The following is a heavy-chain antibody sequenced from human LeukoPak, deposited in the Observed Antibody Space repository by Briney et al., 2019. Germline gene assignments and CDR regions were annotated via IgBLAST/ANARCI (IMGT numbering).Heavy chain of an antibody. V-gene: IGHV4-4*09. CDR2: IYTSGST. CDR1: GVSISSYY. D-gene: IGHD5-24*01. Sequence: SETLSLTCTVSGVSISSYYWSWIRQPPGKGLEWIGYIYTSGSTNYNPSLKSRVTISVNTSKNQFSLKLSSVTAADTAVYDCARLKEDGYPLFGYYMDVWGKGTTGTVS. J-gene: IGHJ6*03. CDR3: ARLKEDGYPLFGYYMDV.